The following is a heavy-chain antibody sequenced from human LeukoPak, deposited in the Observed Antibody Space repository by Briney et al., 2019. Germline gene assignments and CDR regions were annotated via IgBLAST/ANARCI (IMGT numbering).Heavy chain of an antibody. J-gene: IGHJ6*03. CDR2: IKQDGSEK. CDR3: ARAYSTRPNYYYYYMDV. CDR1: GFTFSSYW. D-gene: IGHD2-2*01. V-gene: IGHV3-7*01. Sequence: PGGSLRLSCAASGFTFSSYWMSWVRQAPGKGLEWVASIKQDGSEKYYVDSVKGRFTISRDNAKNSLYLQMNSLRAEDTAVYYCARAYSTRPNYYYYYMDVWGKGTTVTVSS.